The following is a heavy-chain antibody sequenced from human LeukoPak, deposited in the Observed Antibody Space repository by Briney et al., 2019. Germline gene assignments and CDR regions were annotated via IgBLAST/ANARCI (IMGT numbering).Heavy chain of an antibody. CDR3: ARLRYSSSELGGDY. Sequence: GGSLRLSCAASGFSFSSYSMDWVRQAPGKGLEWVSHISSGGSSKYYADSVKGRFTISRDNAKNSLFLQMNSLRAEDTAVYYCARLRYSSSELGGDYWGQGTLVTVSS. J-gene: IGHJ4*02. D-gene: IGHD6-13*01. CDR2: ISSGGSSK. V-gene: IGHV3-48*01. CDR1: GFSFSSYS.